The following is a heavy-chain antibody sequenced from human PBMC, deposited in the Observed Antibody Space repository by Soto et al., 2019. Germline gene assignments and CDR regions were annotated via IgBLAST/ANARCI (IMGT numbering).Heavy chain of an antibody. Sequence: SETLSLTCIFPGGSISIYYWSWIGQPPGKGLESIGYIYYSGSTNYNPSLKSRVTISVDTSKNQFSLKLSSVTAADTAVYYCARDRGNYDSSGYYPRAWYFDYWGQGTMVTVSS. CDR3: ARDRGNYDSSGYYPRAWYFDY. J-gene: IGHJ4*02. CDR2: IYYSGST. V-gene: IGHV4-59*01. CDR1: GGSISIYY. D-gene: IGHD3-22*01.